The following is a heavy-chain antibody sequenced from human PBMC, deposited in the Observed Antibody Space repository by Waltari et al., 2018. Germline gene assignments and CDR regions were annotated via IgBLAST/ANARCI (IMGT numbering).Heavy chain of an antibody. V-gene: IGHV5-10-1*03. CDR3: ARHISGNRYAIDY. J-gene: IGHJ4*02. D-gene: IGHD3-3*02. Sequence: EVQFVQSGAEVKKPGESLRISCQVSGYIFSNYWISWVRQRPGKGLEWMGGIKPSDSYSDYVQSFEGHVTVSTDRSITTAYLQWSSLRASDSAMYYCARHISGNRYAIDYWGQGTLVTVSS. CDR1: GYIFSNYW. CDR2: IKPSDSYS.